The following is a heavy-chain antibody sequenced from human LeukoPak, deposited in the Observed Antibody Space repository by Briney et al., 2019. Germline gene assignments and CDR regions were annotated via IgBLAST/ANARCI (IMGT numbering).Heavy chain of an antibody. CDR3: ARGYCSGGSCYTLPFGY. J-gene: IGHJ4*02. CDR2: INPNSGGT. D-gene: IGHD2-15*01. Sequence: VASVKVSCKASGYTFTGYYMHWVRQAPGQGLEWMGWINPNSGGTNYAQKFQGRVTMTRDTSISTAYMEPSRLRSDDTAVYHCARGYCSGGSCYTLPFGYWGQGTLVTVSS. V-gene: IGHV1-2*02. CDR1: GYTFTGYY.